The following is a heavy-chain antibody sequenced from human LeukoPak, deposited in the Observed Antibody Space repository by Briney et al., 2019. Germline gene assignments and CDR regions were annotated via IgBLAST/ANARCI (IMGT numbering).Heavy chain of an antibody. CDR3: ARDISWQRKLGFDY. Sequence: GGSLRLSCAASGFTFSSYEMNWVRQAPGKGLEWVSYISSSGSTIYYAGSVKGRFTISRDNAKNSLYLQMNSLRAEDTAVYYCARDISWQRKLGFDYWGQGTLVTVSS. CDR2: ISSSGSTI. D-gene: IGHD6-25*01. J-gene: IGHJ4*02. V-gene: IGHV3-48*03. CDR1: GFTFSSYE.